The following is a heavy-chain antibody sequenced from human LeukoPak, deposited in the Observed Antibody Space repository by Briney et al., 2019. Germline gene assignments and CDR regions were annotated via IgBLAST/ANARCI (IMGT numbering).Heavy chain of an antibody. CDR3: ASSVQYNYGYY. CDR2: IYPGDSDT. D-gene: IGHD5-18*01. Sequence: GESLKISCKGSGYSFPSYWIGWARQMPGKGLEWMGIIYPGDSDTRYSPSFQGQVTISADKSISTAYLQWNSLKASDTAMYYRASSVQYNYGYYWGQGTLVTVSS. CDR1: GYSFPSYW. V-gene: IGHV5-51*01. J-gene: IGHJ4*02.